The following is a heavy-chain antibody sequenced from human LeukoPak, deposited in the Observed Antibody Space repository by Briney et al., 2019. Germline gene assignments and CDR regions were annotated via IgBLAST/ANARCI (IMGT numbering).Heavy chain of an antibody. CDR2: ISYDGSNK. Sequence: GESLRLSCAASGFTFSSYAMHWVRQAPGKGLEWVAVISYDGSNKYYADSVKGRFTISRDNSKNTLYLQMNSLRAEDTAVYYCARAHVKATTWHYYYYGMDVWGQGTTVTVSS. CDR1: GFTFSSYA. CDR3: ARAHVKATTWHYYYYGMDV. J-gene: IGHJ6*02. D-gene: IGHD4-17*01. V-gene: IGHV3-30-3*01.